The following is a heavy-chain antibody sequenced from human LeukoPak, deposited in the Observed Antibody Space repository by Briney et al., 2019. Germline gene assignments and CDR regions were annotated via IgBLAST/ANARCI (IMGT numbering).Heavy chain of an antibody. CDR1: GFTFTNYA. CDR2: VTGPGDTT. CDR3: AKGAEIDL. V-gene: IGHV3-23*01. Sequence: GASLRLSCATSGFTFTNYAMNWVRQAPGKGLEWVSAVTGPGDTTYYADSAVYLQMNSLRAEDTAIYYCAKGAEIDLWGQGTLVTVSS. J-gene: IGHJ5*02. D-gene: IGHD3-16*01.